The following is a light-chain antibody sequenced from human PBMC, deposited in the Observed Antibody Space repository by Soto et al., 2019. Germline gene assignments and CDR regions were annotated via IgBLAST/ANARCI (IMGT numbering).Light chain of an antibody. CDR2: KDS. J-gene: IGLJ3*02. CDR3: LSADSSGTTWV. CDR1: ALPKKY. Sequence: SYELTQPPSVSVSLGQMARITYSGEALPKKYAYWFQQKPGQFPVLVIYKDSERPSGIPERFSGSSSGTIVTLTISGVQAEDEADYYCLSADSSGTTWVFGGGTKLTVL. V-gene: IGLV3-16*01.